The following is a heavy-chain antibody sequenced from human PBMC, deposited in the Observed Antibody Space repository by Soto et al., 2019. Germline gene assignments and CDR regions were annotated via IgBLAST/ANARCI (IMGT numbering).Heavy chain of an antibody. CDR1: GGSFSGYY. J-gene: IGHJ6*02. V-gene: IGHV4-34*01. D-gene: IGHD3-3*01. CDR3: ARGGGLRFLEWLSSDYYYYYGMDV. CDR2: INHSGST. Sequence: PSETLSLTCAVYGGSFSGYYWSWIRQPPGKGLEWIGEINHSGSTNYNPSLKSRVTISVDTSKNQFSLKLSSVTAADTAVYYCARGGGLRFLEWLSSDYYYYYGMDVWGQGTTDTVSS.